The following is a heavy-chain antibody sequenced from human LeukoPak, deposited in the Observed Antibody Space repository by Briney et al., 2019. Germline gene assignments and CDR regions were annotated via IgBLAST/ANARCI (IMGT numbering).Heavy chain of an antibody. CDR3: VRIVRYSSSWDY. Sequence: GGSLRLSCAASGFTFSKYWMSWVRQVPGKGLEWVVNINEGGNEKNYVDSVKGRFTVSRDNAQNSLYLQMNSLRVEDTAVYYCVRIVRYSSSWDYWGQGTLDTVSS. CDR2: INEGGNEK. J-gene: IGHJ4*02. CDR1: GFTFSKYW. D-gene: IGHD6-13*01. V-gene: IGHV3-7*03.